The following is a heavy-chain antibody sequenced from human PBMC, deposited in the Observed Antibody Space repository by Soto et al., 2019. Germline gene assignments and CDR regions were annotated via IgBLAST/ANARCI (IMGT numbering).Heavy chain of an antibody. J-gene: IGHJ5*02. CDR3: ARDDFVPGNWFDP. D-gene: IGHD2-8*01. CDR1: VFTFSDYY. CDR2: ISSSGSTI. Sequence: PGGSLRLSCAASVFTFSDYYMIWIRQAPGKGLEWVSYISSSGSTIYYADSVKGRFTISRDNAKNSLYLQMNSLRAEDTAVYYCARDDFVPGNWFDPWGQGTLVTVSS. V-gene: IGHV3-11*01.